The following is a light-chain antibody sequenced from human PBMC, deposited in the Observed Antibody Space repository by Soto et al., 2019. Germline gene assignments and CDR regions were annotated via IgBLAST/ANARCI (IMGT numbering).Light chain of an antibody. CDR2: DVS. V-gene: IGLV2-11*01. CDR3: CSYAGSPWV. Sequence: QSALTQPRSVSGSPGQSVTISCTGTSSDVGVYNYVSWYQQHPGKAPKLMIYDVSIRSSGVPDRFSGSKSGNTASLTISGLQAEDDADYYCCSYAGSPWVFGGGTKVTVL. CDR1: SSDVGVYNY. J-gene: IGLJ3*02.